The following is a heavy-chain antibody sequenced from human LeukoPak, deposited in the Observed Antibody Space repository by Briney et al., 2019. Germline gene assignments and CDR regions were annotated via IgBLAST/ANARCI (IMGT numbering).Heavy chain of an antibody. V-gene: IGHV1-69*16. CDR3: ARTVVRDARYFDY. D-gene: IGHD3-10*01. CDR2: IIPILGTA. Sequence: SSVKVSCKASGGTFSSYTISWVRQAPGQGLEWMGRIIPILGTANYAQKFQGRVTITTDESTSTAYMELSSLRSEDTAVYYCARTVVRDARYFDYWGQGTLVTVSS. J-gene: IGHJ4*02. CDR1: GGTFSSYT.